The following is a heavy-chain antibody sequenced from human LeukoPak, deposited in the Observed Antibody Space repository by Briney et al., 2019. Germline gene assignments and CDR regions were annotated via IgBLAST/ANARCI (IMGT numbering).Heavy chain of an antibody. CDR3: AGLSITIFRGIDY. CDR2: ISYDGSNK. V-gene: IGHV3-30*04. J-gene: IGHJ4*02. CDR1: GFTFSSYA. Sequence: GGSLRLSCAASGFTFSSYAIHWVRQAPGKGLEWVAVISYDGSNKYYADSVKGRFTISRDNSKNTLYLQMNSLRAEDTAVYYCAGLSITIFRGIDYWGQGTLVTVSS. D-gene: IGHD3-3*01.